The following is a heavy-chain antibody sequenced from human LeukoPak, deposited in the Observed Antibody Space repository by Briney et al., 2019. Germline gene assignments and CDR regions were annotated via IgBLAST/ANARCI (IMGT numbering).Heavy chain of an antibody. Sequence: ASVKVSCKASGGTFSSYALTWVRQAPGQGLEWMGGFDPEDGETIYAQKFQGRVTMTEDTSTDTAYMELSSLRSDDTAVYYCARDHKGYDFDYWGQGTLVTVSS. CDR1: GGTFSSYA. V-gene: IGHV1-24*01. CDR2: FDPEDGET. CDR3: ARDHKGYDFDY. D-gene: IGHD5-18*01. J-gene: IGHJ4*02.